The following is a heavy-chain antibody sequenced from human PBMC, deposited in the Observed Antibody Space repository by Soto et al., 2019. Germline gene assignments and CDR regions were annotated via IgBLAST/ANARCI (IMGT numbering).Heavy chain of an antibody. Sequence: PGGSLRLSCAASGFTFSSYAMHWVRQAPGKGLEWVAVISYDGSNKYYADSVKGRFTISRDNSKNTLYLQMNSLRAEDTAVYYCARPVEMATIFTAAFDIWGQGTMVTVSS. CDR3: ARPVEMATIFTAAFDI. CDR2: ISYDGSNK. V-gene: IGHV3-30-3*01. J-gene: IGHJ3*02. CDR1: GFTFSSYA. D-gene: IGHD5-12*01.